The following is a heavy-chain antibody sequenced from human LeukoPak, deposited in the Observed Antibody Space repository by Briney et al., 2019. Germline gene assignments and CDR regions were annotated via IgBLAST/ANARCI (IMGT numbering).Heavy chain of an antibody. V-gene: IGHV4-30-4*01. D-gene: IGHD3-22*01. Sequence: SETLSLTCTVSGGSISSGDYYWSWIRQPPGKGLEWIAYMYYSGSTYYNPSLKSRVTMSADTFKNQLSLKLSSVTAADTAVYYCARPYYYDSRIDPWGQGILVTVSS. CDR1: GGSISSGDYY. J-gene: IGHJ5*02. CDR2: MYYSGST. CDR3: ARPYYYDSRIDP.